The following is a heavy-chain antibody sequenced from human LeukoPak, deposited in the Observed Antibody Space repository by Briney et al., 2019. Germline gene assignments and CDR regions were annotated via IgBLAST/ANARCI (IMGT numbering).Heavy chain of an antibody. CDR2: ISGSDDST. CDR1: GFTFSSYA. Sequence: PGGSLRLSCAASGFTFSSYAMGWVRQAPGKGLEWVSAISGSDDSTYYADSVKGRFTISRDNSKNTLYLQMNSLRAEDTAVYYCAKDPLETSYFDYWGQGTLVTVSS. CDR3: AKDPLETSYFDY. V-gene: IGHV3-23*01. D-gene: IGHD5-24*01. J-gene: IGHJ4*02.